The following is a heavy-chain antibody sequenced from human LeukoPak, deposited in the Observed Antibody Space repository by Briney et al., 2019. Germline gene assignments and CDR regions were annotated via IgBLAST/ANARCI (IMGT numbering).Heavy chain of an antibody. CDR3: ARVRYSYGHGDY. J-gene: IGHJ4*02. D-gene: IGHD5-18*01. CDR2: INPSGGST. CDR1: GYTFTSYY. Sequence: ASVKVSCKASGYTFTSYYMHWVRQAPGQGLEWMGIINPSGGSTSYAQKFQGRVTMTRDTSTSTVYMELSSLRSEDTAVYHCARVRYSYGHGDYWGQGTLVTVSS. V-gene: IGHV1-46*01.